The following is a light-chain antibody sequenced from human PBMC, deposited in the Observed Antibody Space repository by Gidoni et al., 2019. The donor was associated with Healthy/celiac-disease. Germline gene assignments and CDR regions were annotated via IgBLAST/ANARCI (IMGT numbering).Light chain of an antibody. J-gene: IGKJ3*01. CDR3: QQYDNLPPLFT. CDR1: QDISNF. Sequence: DIQMTQSPSSLSASVGDRVTITCQASQDISNFLNWYQQKPGKAPKLLIYDASNLEAGVPSRFSGSGSGTGFTFTISSLQPEDIATYYCQQYDNLPPLFTFGPGTKVEMK. V-gene: IGKV1-33*01. CDR2: DAS.